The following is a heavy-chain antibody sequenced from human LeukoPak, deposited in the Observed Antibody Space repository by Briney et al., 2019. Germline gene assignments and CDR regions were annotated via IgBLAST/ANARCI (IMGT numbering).Heavy chain of an antibody. V-gene: IGHV4-39*01. Sequence: SETLSLTCTVSGGSISSSRYYWGWIRQSPGKGLEWIGSIYYSGSTYYNPSLKSRVTISVDTSKNQFSLKLSSVTAADTAVYYCARQEGGYSYGPPDYWGQGTLVTVSS. CDR1: GGSISSSRYY. CDR3: ARQEGGYSYGPPDY. J-gene: IGHJ4*02. D-gene: IGHD5-18*01. CDR2: IYYSGST.